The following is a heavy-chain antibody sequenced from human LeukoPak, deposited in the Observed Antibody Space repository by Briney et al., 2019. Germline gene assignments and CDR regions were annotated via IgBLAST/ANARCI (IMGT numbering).Heavy chain of an antibody. CDR1: GGAFSSYG. V-gene: IGHV1-69*06. CDR2: IFPTFGTA. J-gene: IGHJ4*02. CDR3: ARGGSGCSGGSCYSGY. Sequence: SVKVSCKTSGGAFSSYGISWVRQAPGQGLEWMGGIFPTFGTANYAQKFQGRATITADKSTSTAYMELSSLRSEDTAVYYCARGGSGCSGGSCYSGYWGQGTLVTVSS. D-gene: IGHD2-15*01.